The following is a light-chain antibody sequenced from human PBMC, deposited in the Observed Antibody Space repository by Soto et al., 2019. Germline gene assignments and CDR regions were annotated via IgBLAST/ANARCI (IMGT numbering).Light chain of an antibody. Sequence: EIVMTQSPATLSVSPGERATLSCRASQNVDSNYLAWYQQKPGQAPRIIIFGASGRATGIPARFSGSGSGTDFTLTISRLEPEDFAVYYCQQYGTSPWTFGQGTKVDIK. CDR3: QQYGTSPWT. CDR1: QNVDSNY. V-gene: IGKV3-20*01. J-gene: IGKJ1*01. CDR2: GAS.